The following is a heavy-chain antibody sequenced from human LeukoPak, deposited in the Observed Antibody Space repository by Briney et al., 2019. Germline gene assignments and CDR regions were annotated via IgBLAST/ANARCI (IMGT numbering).Heavy chain of an antibody. J-gene: IGHJ3*02. CDR2: ISSSSSYI. CDR1: GFTFSSYS. D-gene: IGHD4-17*01. Sequence: GGSLRLSCAASGFTFSSYSMNWVRQAPGKGLEWVSSISSSSSYIYYADSVKGRFTISRDNAKNSLYLQMNSLRAEDTAVYYCARSHDYGVYGDAFDTWGQGTMVTVSS. V-gene: IGHV3-21*01. CDR3: ARSHDYGVYGDAFDT.